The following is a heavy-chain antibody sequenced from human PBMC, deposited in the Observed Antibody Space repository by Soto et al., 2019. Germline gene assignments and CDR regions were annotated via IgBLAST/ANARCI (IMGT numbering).Heavy chain of an antibody. CDR2: IYTSGSP. J-gene: IGHJ5*02. Sequence: QVQLQESGPGLVKPSETLSLACTVSGGSISSYYWSWIRQPAGKALEWIGRIYTSGSPNYNPSLKSRVTMSVDTSKNQVPLKLSSVTAADTAVYYCARDQSRKSYGLNWFDPWGQGTLVTVSS. V-gene: IGHV4-4*07. D-gene: IGHD5-18*01. CDR1: GGSISSYY. CDR3: ARDQSRKSYGLNWFDP.